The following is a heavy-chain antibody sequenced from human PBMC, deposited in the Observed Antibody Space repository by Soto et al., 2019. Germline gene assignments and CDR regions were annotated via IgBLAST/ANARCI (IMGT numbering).Heavy chain of an antibody. Sequence: GGSLRLSSAASGFTFSSYAMSWVRQAPGKGLEWVSAISGSGGSTYYANSVKGRFTISRDTSKNTLYLQMNSLRAEDTAVYYCAKEGHQLPYVSLDYWGQGTLVTAPQ. CDR1: GFTFSSYA. CDR3: AKEGHQLPYVSLDY. V-gene: IGHV3-23*01. CDR2: ISGSGGST. J-gene: IGHJ4*02. D-gene: IGHD2-2*01.